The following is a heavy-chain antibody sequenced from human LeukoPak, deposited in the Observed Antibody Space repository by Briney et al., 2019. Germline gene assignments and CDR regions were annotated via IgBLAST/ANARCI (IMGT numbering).Heavy chain of an antibody. CDR1: GYRFTSYW. J-gene: IGHJ4*02. CDR2: IYPNDSET. V-gene: IGHV5-51*01. CDR3: ARLGIQSAGRY. D-gene: IGHD1-14*01. Sequence: GESLKISCKGSGYRFTSYWIGWVRQMPGKGLEWMGIIYPNDSETRYSPSFQGQVTISADKSINTAYLQWSSLKASDTAMYYCARLGIQSAGRYWGQGTLVTVSS.